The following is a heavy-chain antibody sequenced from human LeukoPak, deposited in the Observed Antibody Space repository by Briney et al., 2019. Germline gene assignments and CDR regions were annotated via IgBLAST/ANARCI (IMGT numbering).Heavy chain of an antibody. CDR3: ARDPAVGTMIVLPNWFDP. J-gene: IGHJ5*02. D-gene: IGHD3-22*01. CDR2: IIPILGIA. Sequence: ASVKVSCKASGGTFSSYAISWVRQAPGQGLEWMGRIIPILGIANYAQKFQGKVTITADKSTSTAYMELSSLRSEDTAVYYCARDPAVGTMIVLPNWFDPWGQGTLVTVSS. V-gene: IGHV1-69*04. CDR1: GGTFSSYA.